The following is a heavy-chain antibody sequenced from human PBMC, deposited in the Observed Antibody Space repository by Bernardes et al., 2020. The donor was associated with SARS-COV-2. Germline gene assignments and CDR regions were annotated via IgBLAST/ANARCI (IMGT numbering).Heavy chain of an antibody. CDR3: ARQTVDTAMVVAGALDY. CDR1: GGSISSSSYY. D-gene: IGHD5-18*01. Sequence: SETLSLTCTVSGGSISSSSYYWGWIRQPPGKGLEWIGSIYYSGSTYYNPSLKSRVTISVDTSKNQFSLKLSSVTAADTAVYYCARQTVDTAMVVAGALDYWGQGTLVTVSS. CDR2: IYYSGST. V-gene: IGHV4-39*01. J-gene: IGHJ4*02.